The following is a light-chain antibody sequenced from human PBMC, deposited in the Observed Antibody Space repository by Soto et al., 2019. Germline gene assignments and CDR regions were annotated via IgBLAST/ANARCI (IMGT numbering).Light chain of an antibody. CDR1: QSVSSN. V-gene: IGKV3-15*01. CDR3: QGYDNWSAWT. CDR2: DAS. Sequence: EIVMTQSPATLSVSPGERATLSCRASQSVSSNLAWYQQKPGQAPRLLIYDASTSATGIPARFSGSGSGTEFTLTISSLQSEDFAVYYCQGYDNWSAWTFGHGTKVDIK. J-gene: IGKJ1*01.